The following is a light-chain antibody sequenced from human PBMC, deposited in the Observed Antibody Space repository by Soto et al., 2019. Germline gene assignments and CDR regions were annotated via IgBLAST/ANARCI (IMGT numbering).Light chain of an antibody. CDR2: SNN. CDR1: SSNIGSNS. J-gene: IGLJ1*01. V-gene: IGLV1-44*01. Sequence: QSVVTQTPSTSGTPGQRVTISCSGSSSNIGSNSVNWYQQLQGTAPKLVIYSNNQRPSGVPDRFSGSKSGTSASLAISGLRSEDEADYYCASWDDNLRGYVFGTGTKLTVL. CDR3: ASWDDNLRGYV.